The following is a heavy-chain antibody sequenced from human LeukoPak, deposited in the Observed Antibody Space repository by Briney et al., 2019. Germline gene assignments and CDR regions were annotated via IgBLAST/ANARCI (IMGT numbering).Heavy chain of an antibody. V-gene: IGHV4-38-2*01. CDR1: GYSISSGYY. D-gene: IGHD3-22*01. CDR3: ARQEVVIHPPL. CDR2: IYHSGST. J-gene: IGHJ3*01. Sequence: SETLSLTCAVSGYSISSGYYWGWIRQPPGQGLEWIESIYHSGSTYYNPSLKSRVTISVDTSKNQFSLKLSSVTAADTAVYYCARQEVVIHPPLWGQGTMVTVSS.